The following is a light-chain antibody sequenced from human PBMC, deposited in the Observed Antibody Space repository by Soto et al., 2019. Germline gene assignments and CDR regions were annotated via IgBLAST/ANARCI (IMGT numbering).Light chain of an antibody. Sequence: DIQMTQSPSSLSASVGDRVTITCQASQDINNSLNWYQQKPGKAPNLLIYYASKLKTRVPSRFSGSESGTDFTFTISSLQSEDFATYYCQQYDNLLSFTFGPGTKVDVK. CDR2: YAS. J-gene: IGKJ3*01. V-gene: IGKV1-33*01. CDR1: QDINNS. CDR3: QQYDNLLSFT.